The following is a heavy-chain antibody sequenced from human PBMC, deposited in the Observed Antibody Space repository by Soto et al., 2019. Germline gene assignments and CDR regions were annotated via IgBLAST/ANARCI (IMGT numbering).Heavy chain of an antibody. CDR1: GGTFSSYT. D-gene: IGHD2-15*01. Sequence: QVQLVQSGAEVKKPGSSVKVSCKASGGTFSSYTISWVRQAPGQGLEWMGRIIPILGIANYAQKFQGRVTITADKSTSRAYMELSSLRSEDTAVYYCARGGSYCSGGSCYSRFAYWGQGTLVTVSS. V-gene: IGHV1-69*02. CDR3: ARGGSYCSGGSCYSRFAY. CDR2: IIPILGIA. J-gene: IGHJ4*02.